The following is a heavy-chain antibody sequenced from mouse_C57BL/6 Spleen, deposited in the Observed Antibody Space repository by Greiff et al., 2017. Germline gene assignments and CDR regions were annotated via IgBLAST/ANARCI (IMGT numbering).Heavy chain of an antibody. Sequence: EVQLVESEGGLVQPGSSMKLSCTASGFPFSAYYMAWVRQVPEKGLEWVANINYDGSSTYYLDSLKSRFIISRDNAKNILYLHMSSLKSEDTATYYCARDDGYYGAYGGQGTLVTVSA. CDR1: GFPFSAYY. CDR3: ARDDGYYGAY. V-gene: IGHV5-16*01. J-gene: IGHJ3*01. CDR2: INYDGSST. D-gene: IGHD2-3*01.